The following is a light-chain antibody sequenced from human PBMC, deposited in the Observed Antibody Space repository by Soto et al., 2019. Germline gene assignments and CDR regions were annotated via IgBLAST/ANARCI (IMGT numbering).Light chain of an antibody. CDR1: SSDVGSYNR. V-gene: IGLV2-18*02. CDR3: SSYTSSSILL. J-gene: IGLJ2*01. CDR2: DVS. Sequence: QSVLTQPPSVSGSPGQSVTISCTGTSSDVGSYNRVSWYQQPPGTAPKLMIYDVSNRPSGVPDRFSGSKSGNTASLTISGLQAEDEADYYCSSYTSSSILLFGGGTKLTVL.